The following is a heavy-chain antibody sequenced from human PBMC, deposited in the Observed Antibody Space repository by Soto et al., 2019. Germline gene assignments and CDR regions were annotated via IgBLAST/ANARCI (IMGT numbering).Heavy chain of an antibody. CDR2: ISSNGGST. J-gene: IGHJ6*02. V-gene: IGHV3-64D*08. CDR3: VKDLPRIAVAVNQAGRIDV. Sequence: GGSLRLSCSASGFTFSSYAMHWVRQAPGKGLEYVSAISSNGGSTYYADSVKGRFTISRDNSKNTLYLQMSSLRAEDTAVYYCVKDLPRIAVAVNQAGRIDVWGQGTTVTVSS. CDR1: GFTFSSYA. D-gene: IGHD6-19*01.